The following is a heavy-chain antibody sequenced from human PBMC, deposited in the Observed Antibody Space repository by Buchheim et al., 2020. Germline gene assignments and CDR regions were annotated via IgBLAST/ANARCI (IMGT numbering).Heavy chain of an antibody. D-gene: IGHD2-21*02. CDR2: ISYDGSNK. CDR3: ARADAPVTASLFDI. J-gene: IGHJ3*02. CDR1: GFTFSSYA. Sequence: QVQLVESGGGVVQPGRSLRLSCAASGFTFSSYAMHWVRQAPGKGLEWVAVISYDGSNKYYADSVKGRFTISRDNSKNTLYLQMNSLRAEDTAVYYCARADAPVTASLFDIWGQGT. V-gene: IGHV3-30-3*01.